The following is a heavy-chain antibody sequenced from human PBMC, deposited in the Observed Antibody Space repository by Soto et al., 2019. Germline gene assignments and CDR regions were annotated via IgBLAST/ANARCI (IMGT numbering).Heavy chain of an antibody. Sequence: QVQLVQSGAEVKKPGASVKVSCKASGYTFTSYAMHWVRQAPGQRLEWMGWINAGNGNTKYSQKFQGRVTITRDTSASTAYMELSSLRSEDTAVYYCARDLTGTTFAFDIWGQGTMVTVSS. V-gene: IGHV1-3*01. CDR2: INAGNGNT. D-gene: IGHD1-20*01. CDR3: ARDLTGTTFAFDI. J-gene: IGHJ3*02. CDR1: GYTFTSYA.